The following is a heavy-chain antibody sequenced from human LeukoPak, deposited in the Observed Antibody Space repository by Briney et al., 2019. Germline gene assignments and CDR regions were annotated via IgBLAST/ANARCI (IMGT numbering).Heavy chain of an antibody. Sequence: SVKVSCKASGGTFSSYAISWVRQAPGQGLEWMGRIIPILGIANYAQKFQGRVTITADKSTSTAYMELSSLRPEDTAVYYCATADKWEPLDYWGQGTLVTVSS. J-gene: IGHJ4*02. CDR3: ATADKWEPLDY. D-gene: IGHD1-26*01. V-gene: IGHV1-69*04. CDR2: IIPILGIA. CDR1: GGTFSSYA.